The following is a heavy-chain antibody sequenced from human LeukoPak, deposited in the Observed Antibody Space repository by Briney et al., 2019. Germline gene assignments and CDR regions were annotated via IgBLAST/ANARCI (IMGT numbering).Heavy chain of an antibody. V-gene: IGHV3-30-3*01. Sequence: GGSLRLSCTASGFTFSSYAIHWARQAPGKGLEWVAVISIDGNNKFFADSVKGRFTISRDNSKNTVYLQMNSLRGEDTAVYYCARGVGNWNYDSWGQGSLVIVSS. CDR1: GFTFSSYA. J-gene: IGHJ5*01. D-gene: IGHD1-7*01. CDR3: ARGVGNWNYDS. CDR2: ISIDGNNK.